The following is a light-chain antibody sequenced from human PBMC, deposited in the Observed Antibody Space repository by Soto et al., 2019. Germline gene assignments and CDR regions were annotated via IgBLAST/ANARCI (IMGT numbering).Light chain of an antibody. J-gene: IGLJ3*02. CDR3: HSYTSTSTRV. CDR1: NSDIGAHNS. CDR2: EVS. Sequence: QSALTQPASVSGSPGQSITISCTGTNSDIGAHNSVSWYQQHPGKAPKLMIYEVSNRPSGVSNRFSGSKSDNTASLTISGLQAEDEADYYCHSYTSTSTRVFGGGTKLTVL. V-gene: IGLV2-14*01.